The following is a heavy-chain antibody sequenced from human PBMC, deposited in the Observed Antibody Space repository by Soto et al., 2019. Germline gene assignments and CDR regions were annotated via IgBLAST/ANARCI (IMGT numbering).Heavy chain of an antibody. CDR2: ISGSGGST. D-gene: IGHD3-16*02. J-gene: IGHJ1*01. Sequence: EVQLLESGGGLVQPGGSLRLSCAASGFTFSSYAMSWVRQAPGKGLEWVSAISGSGGSTYYADSVKGRFTISRDNSKNTLYLQMNSLRAEDTAVYYCANNRAHYDYVWGSYRFEYFQHWGQGTLVTVSS. CDR3: ANNRAHYDYVWGSYRFEYFQH. CDR1: GFTFSSYA. V-gene: IGHV3-23*01.